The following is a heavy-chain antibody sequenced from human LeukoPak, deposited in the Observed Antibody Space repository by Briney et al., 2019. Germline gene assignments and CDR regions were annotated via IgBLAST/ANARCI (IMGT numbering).Heavy chain of an antibody. CDR1: GYTFTSYG. D-gene: IGHD6-13*01. J-gene: IGHJ4*02. V-gene: IGHV1-18*01. Sequence: GASVKVSCKASGYTFTSYGISWVRQAPGRGLEWMGWISTYNGNTNYAQNLQGRLTMTTDISTTTAYMELRSLRSDDTAVYYCARDHSSSCQLLDYWGQGTLVTVSS. CDR2: ISTYNGNT. CDR3: ARDHSSSCQLLDY.